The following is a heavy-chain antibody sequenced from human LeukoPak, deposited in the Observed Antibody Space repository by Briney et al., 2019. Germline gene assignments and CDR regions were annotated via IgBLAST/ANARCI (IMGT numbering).Heavy chain of an antibody. V-gene: IGHV4-38-2*02. CDR3: ARAVLY. J-gene: IGHJ4*02. Sequence: PSETLSLTCTVSGGSISSYYWGWIRQPPGKGLEWIGSIHHSGSTYYNPSLKSRVTISVDTSKNQFSLRLTSVTAADTAVYYCARAVLYWGQGTLVTVSS. CDR1: GGSISSYY. CDR2: IHHSGST.